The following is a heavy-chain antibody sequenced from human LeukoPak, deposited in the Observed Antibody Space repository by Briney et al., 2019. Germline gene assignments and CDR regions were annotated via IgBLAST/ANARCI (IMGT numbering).Heavy chain of an antibody. CDR1: GGTFSSYA. J-gene: IGHJ6*03. CDR3: ARGLWEPSRGDYYMDV. Sequence: GASVKVSCKASGGTFSSYAISWVRQAPGQGLEWMGRIIPIFGTANYAQKFQGRVTITTDESTSTAYMELSSLRSEDTAVYYCARGLWEPSRGDYYMDVWGKGTTVTVSS. CDR2: IIPIFGTA. D-gene: IGHD1-26*01. V-gene: IGHV1-69*05.